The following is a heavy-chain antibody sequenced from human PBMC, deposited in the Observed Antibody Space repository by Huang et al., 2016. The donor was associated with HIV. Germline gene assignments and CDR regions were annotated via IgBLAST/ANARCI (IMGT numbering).Heavy chain of an antibody. J-gene: IGHJ3*02. D-gene: IGHD3-22*01. CDR1: GGSITSSSYY. V-gene: IGHV4-39*01. CDR2: IYYSGST. Sequence: QLQLQGSGPGLVKPSETLSLTCTVSGGSITSSSYYWGWIRQPPGKGLEWVGSIYYSGSTDYKPSLKSRVPVSVDTSKNQFSLKLSSVTAADTAVYYCARHFSYYDSSGYTPWDAFDIWGQGTMVTVSS. CDR3: ARHFSYYDSSGYTPWDAFDI.